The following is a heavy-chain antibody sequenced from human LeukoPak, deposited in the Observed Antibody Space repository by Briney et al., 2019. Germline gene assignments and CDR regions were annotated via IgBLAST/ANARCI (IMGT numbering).Heavy chain of an antibody. Sequence: PGGSLRLPCAASGFTFSSYWMHWVRQAPGKGLVWVSRINSDGSSTSYADSVKGRFTISRDNSKNTLYLQMNSLRTEDTAVYYCARDQTLYDILTGYCKGDGFDYWGQGTLVTVSS. CDR2: INSDGSST. CDR3: ARDQTLYDILTGYCKGDGFDY. D-gene: IGHD3-9*01. CDR1: GFTFSSYW. V-gene: IGHV3-74*01. J-gene: IGHJ4*02.